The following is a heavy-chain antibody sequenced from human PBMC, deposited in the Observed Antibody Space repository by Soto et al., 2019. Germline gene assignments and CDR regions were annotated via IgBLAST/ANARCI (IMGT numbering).Heavy chain of an antibody. D-gene: IGHD3-10*01. J-gene: IGHJ4*02. V-gene: IGHV4-59*01. CDR2: IHYSGST. CDR1: GASISNDY. CDR3: ARAIRDGFNSVRLDS. Sequence: SETLSLTCTVSGASISNDYWSWIRQPPGKGLEWIGCIHYSGSTNYNPSLKSRVTTSLDTSKNHFSLKLNSVSAADTAVYYCARAIRDGFNSVRLDSWGQGTLVT.